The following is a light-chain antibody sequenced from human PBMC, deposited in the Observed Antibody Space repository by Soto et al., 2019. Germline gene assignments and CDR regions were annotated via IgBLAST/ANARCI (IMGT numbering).Light chain of an antibody. CDR2: DAS. CDR3: QQYQSSWT. Sequence: DIQMTQSPSTLSSSVGDRVIVTCRASQSIRSWLAWYQQKPGKAPNLRIYDASSLESGVPSRLSGSGSGTEFTLTISSLQPDDSATYYCQQYQSSWTFGQGTKVDIK. J-gene: IGKJ1*01. V-gene: IGKV1-5*01. CDR1: QSIRSW.